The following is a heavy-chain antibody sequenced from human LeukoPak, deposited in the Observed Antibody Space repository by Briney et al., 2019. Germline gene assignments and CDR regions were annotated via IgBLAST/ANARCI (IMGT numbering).Heavy chain of an antibody. D-gene: IGHD6-19*01. CDR3: ARPYSSAWFGAFHV. CDR1: DGSISSYY. V-gene: IGHV4-59*08. CDR2: FYYSGSI. Sequence: PETLSHTCTVSDGSISSYYWSWIRQPPGKGLEWIGYFYYSGSIKYNPSLKSRVTISVDTSKNQFSLKLSSVTAADTAVYYCARPYSSAWFGAFHVWGQGAKVSVSS. J-gene: IGHJ3*01.